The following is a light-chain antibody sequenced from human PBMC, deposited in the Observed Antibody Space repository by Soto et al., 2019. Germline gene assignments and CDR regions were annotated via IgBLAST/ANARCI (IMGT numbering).Light chain of an antibody. Sequence: IVLTQSPGTLSLSPGVRATLSCRASQSVSSSYLAWYQQKPGQAPRLLIYGASSRATGIPDRFSGSGSGTDFTLTISRLEPEDFAVYYCQQERTFGQGTKVDIK. V-gene: IGKV3-20*01. J-gene: IGKJ1*01. CDR1: QSVSSSY. CDR3: QQERT. CDR2: GAS.